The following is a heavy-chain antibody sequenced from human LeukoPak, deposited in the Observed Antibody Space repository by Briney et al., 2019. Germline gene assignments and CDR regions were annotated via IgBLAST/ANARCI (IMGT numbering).Heavy chain of an antibody. J-gene: IGHJ4*02. D-gene: IGHD4-17*01. V-gene: IGHV3-30*02. CDR2: IRYDGSNK. Sequence: GGSLRLSCAASGFTFSSYGMHWVRQAPGKGLEWVAFIRYDGSNKYYADSVKSRFTISRDNSKNTLYVQMNSLRAEDTAVYYCVYGDYDYWGQGTLVTVSS. CDR1: GFTFSSYG. CDR3: VYGDYDY.